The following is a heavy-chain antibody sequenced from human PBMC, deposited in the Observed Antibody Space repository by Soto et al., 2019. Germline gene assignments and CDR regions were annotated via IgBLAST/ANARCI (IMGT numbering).Heavy chain of an antibody. J-gene: IGHJ5*02. Sequence: GGSLRLSCAASGFTFSSYSMNWVRQAPGKGLEWVSYISSSSSTIYYADSVKGRFTISRDNAKNSLYLQMNSLRAEDTAVYYCARYLYSSGWYWFDPWGQGTLVTVSS. V-gene: IGHV3-48*01. CDR1: GFTFSSYS. CDR2: ISSSSSTI. D-gene: IGHD6-19*01. CDR3: ARYLYSSGWYWFDP.